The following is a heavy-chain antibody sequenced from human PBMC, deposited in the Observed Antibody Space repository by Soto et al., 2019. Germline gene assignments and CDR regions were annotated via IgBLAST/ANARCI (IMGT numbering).Heavy chain of an antibody. D-gene: IGHD5-12*01. Sequence: PSETLSLTCTVSGGSITSHYWSWIRQPPGKGLEWIGHIYYSGSTNYNPSLKSRVTMSLDTSKNQFSLKLTAVTAADTAFYCCASSGYSGYTYRWFDPWGQGTLVTVSS. J-gene: IGHJ5*02. CDR2: IYYSGST. V-gene: IGHV4-59*11. CDR3: ASSGYSGYTYRWFDP. CDR1: GGSITSHY.